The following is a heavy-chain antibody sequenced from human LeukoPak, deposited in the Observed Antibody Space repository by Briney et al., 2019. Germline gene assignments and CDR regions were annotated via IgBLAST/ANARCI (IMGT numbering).Heavy chain of an antibody. J-gene: IGHJ4*02. CDR2: ISSSSRYI. CDR1: GFTFSIYS. D-gene: IGHD2-2*01. CDR3: ARDQGVPAAPSFDY. Sequence: GGSLRLSCAASGFTFSIYSMNWVRQAPGEGGEWGSSISSSSRYIYYADSVKGRFTISRDNATNSLYLQTNSLRAEDTAVYYCARDQGVPAAPSFDYWGQGTLVTVSS. V-gene: IGHV3-21*01.